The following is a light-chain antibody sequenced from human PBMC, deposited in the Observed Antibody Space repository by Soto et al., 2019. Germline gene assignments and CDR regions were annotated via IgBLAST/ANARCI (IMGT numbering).Light chain of an antibody. V-gene: IGLV2-14*01. CDR3: SSYTSSSTLV. Sequence: QSVLTQPASVSGSPGQSITISCTGTSSDVGGYNYVSWYQQHPGKAPKLMIYEVSNRPSGVSNRFSGSKSGNTASLTIPGLQAEDEADYYCSSYTSSSTLVFXTGTKVTVL. CDR2: EVS. J-gene: IGLJ1*01. CDR1: SSDVGGYNY.